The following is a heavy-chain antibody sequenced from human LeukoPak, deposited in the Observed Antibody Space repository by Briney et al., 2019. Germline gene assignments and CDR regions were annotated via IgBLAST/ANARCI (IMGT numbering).Heavy chain of an antibody. CDR3: ARVWRGIASPYHGMDV. CDR2: VGTNEDT. J-gene: IGHJ6*02. Sequence: GGSLRLSCVASGFSFSTYDMYWVRQAAGRGPEWVSAVGTNEDTYYLASVKGRFTVSRENGKNSSYLLMNSLRVEDTAVYYCARVWRGIASPYHGMDVWGQGTAVTVSS. V-gene: IGHV3-13*01. CDR1: GFSFSTYD. D-gene: IGHD6-13*01.